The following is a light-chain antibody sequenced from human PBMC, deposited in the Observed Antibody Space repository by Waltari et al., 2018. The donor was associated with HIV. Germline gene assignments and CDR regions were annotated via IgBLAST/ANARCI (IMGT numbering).Light chain of an antibody. Sequence: DIQMTQSPSTLSASVGDRVTITCRASHSIRTYLAWYQQKSGKAPKLLINKASTLESGVPPRFSGSGSGTEFTLSISSLQPDDFATYYCQQHSTYPWTFGQGTKVEIK. V-gene: IGKV1-5*03. CDR2: KAS. CDR1: HSIRTY. J-gene: IGKJ1*01. CDR3: QQHSTYPWT.